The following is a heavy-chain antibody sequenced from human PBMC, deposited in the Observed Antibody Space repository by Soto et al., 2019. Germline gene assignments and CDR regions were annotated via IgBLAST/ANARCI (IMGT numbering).Heavy chain of an antibody. D-gene: IGHD6-6*01. Sequence: QVQLVQSGAEVKKPGASVKVSCKASGYTFTDHHLHWVRQAPGQGLEWMGWINPNRGGTKYAQKFQGRVTMTRDTSISTVYMELSRLSSDDTAIYFCARDRMYMSSYLGAAGGEIDFWGQGTLVTVSS. V-gene: IGHV1-2*02. J-gene: IGHJ4*02. CDR2: INPNRGGT. CDR3: ARDRMYMSSYLGAAGGEIDF. CDR1: GYTFTDHH.